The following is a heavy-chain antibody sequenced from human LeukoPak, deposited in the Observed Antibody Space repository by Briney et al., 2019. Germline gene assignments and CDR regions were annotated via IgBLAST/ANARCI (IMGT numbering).Heavy chain of an antibody. D-gene: IGHD5-18*01. CDR2: ISSSGSTI. V-gene: IGHV3-11*01. CDR3: ARETYNYGSVWFDP. Sequence: GGSLRLSCAASGFTFSDYYMSWIRQAPGKGLEWVSYISSSGSTIYYADSVKGRFTISRDNAKNSLYLQMNSLRAEDTAVYYCARETYNYGSVWFDPWGQGTLVTVSS. J-gene: IGHJ5*02. CDR1: GFTFSDYY.